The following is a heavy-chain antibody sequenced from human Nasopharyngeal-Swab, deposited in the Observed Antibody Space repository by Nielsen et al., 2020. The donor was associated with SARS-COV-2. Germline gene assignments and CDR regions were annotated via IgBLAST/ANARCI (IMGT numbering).Heavy chain of an antibody. CDR3: ARSITFGGVIAERHFDY. CDR2: ISSSSSYI. V-gene: IGHV3-21*01. D-gene: IGHD3-16*02. J-gene: IGHJ4*02. Sequence: VRQAPGKGLEWVSSISSSSSYIYYADSVKGRFTISRGNAKNSLYLQMNSLRAEDTAVYYCARSITFGGVIAERHFDYWGQGTLITVSS.